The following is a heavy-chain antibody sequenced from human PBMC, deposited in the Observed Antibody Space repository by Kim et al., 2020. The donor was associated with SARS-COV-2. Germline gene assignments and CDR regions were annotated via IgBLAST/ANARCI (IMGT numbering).Heavy chain of an antibody. D-gene: IGHD3-10*01. V-gene: IGHV3-53*01. Sequence: GGSLRHSCSASGFTVSSNYMAWVRQAPGKGLEWVSIIYSGGSTFYADSVKGRFTISRDNSKNTLYLQMNSLRAEDTAVYFCAQSMVRGVITFDYWGQGALVSVSS. CDR2: IYSGGST. J-gene: IGHJ4*02. CDR3: AQSMVRGVITFDY. CDR1: GFTVSSNY.